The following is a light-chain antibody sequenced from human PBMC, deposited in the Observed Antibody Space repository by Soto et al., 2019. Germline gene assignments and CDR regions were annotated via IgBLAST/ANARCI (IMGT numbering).Light chain of an antibody. J-gene: IGKJ3*01. CDR1: HGVSGW. CDR3: QQGKTFPFT. V-gene: IGKV1-12*01. CDR2: TVS. Sequence: IQMTQSPSSVSASVGDTVTLSCQTSHGVSGWLAWYQQKPGKAPTLLIYTVSNLQSGVRSRFSGSGSGTDFSLTITNLQPEDFATYFCQQGKTFPFTFGPGDQSGSQT.